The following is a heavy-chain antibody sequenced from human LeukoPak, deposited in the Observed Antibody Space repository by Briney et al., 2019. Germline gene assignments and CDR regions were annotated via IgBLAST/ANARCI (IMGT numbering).Heavy chain of an antibody. J-gene: IGHJ4*02. Sequence: GGSLRLSCAASGFTFSSYAMSWVRQAPGKGLEWVSSISGSGGSTYYADSVKGRFTICRDNSKNTLYLQMNSLRAEDTAVYYCAKKRLVAGTAGFDSWGQGTLVTVSS. V-gene: IGHV3-23*01. CDR3: AKKRLVAGTAGFDS. D-gene: IGHD6-19*01. CDR2: ISGSGGST. CDR1: GFTFSSYA.